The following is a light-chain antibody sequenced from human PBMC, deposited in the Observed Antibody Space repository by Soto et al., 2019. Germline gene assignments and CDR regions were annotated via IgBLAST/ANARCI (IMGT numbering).Light chain of an antibody. CDR1: QSVRTY. V-gene: IGKV3-11*01. Sequence: EIVLTQSPATLSLSPGERATLSCRARQSVRTYLAWYQQKPGQAPRLLIYDASNRATDIPDRFSCSGSGTDFTLTISSLDPEDFAVYYCHQRSKWPLTFGGGNKGEIK. CDR2: DAS. CDR3: HQRSKWPLT. J-gene: IGKJ4*01.